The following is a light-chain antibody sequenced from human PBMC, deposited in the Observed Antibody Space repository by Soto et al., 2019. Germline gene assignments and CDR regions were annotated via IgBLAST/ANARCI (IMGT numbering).Light chain of an antibody. CDR3: QHFYDYPHS. Sequence: IQMTHSPFSLSAFVVDRVTITSSAILNMGESLTGFQPKAGKPPTLSNYCASILQSGVPSMFSGRGAGTDFTLTIISPQPDDFATYYCQHFYDYPHSFGPGAKVDI. J-gene: IGKJ3*01. CDR2: CAS. V-gene: IGKV1-6*01. CDR1: LNMGES.